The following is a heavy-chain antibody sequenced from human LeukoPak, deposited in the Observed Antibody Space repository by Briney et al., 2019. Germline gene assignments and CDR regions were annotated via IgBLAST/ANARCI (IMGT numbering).Heavy chain of an antibody. CDR3: ARDLTGPYDH. Sequence: PGKSLRLSCAAPGFTVSRYWMHWVRQAPGKGLVWVARINVEGNYIDYAESVKGRFTISRDSAMNTLYLQMNSVRAEDTAVYSCARDLTGPYDHWGQGTLVTVSS. J-gene: IGHJ4*02. V-gene: IGHV3-74*01. D-gene: IGHD3-22*01. CDR2: INVEGNYI. CDR1: GFTVSRYW.